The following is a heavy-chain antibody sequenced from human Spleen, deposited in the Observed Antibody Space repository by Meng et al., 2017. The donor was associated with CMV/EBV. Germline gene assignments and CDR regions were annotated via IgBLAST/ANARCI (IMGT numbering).Heavy chain of an antibody. V-gene: IGHV1-18*01. CDR1: GGTFSSYA. CDR2: ISADTINI. D-gene: IGHD3-10*01. CDR3: SIGEFDY. J-gene: IGHJ4*02. Sequence: ASVKVSCKASGGTFSSYAISWVRQAPGQGLEWMGWISADTININYAQKFQGRVTLTTDTSTTTAYMELRSLTSDDTAMYYCSIGEFDYWGQGTLVTVSS.